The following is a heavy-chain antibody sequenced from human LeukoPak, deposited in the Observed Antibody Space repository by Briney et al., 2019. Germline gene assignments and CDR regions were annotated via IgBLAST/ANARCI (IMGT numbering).Heavy chain of an antibody. D-gene: IGHD6-13*01. CDR2: IYYSGST. CDR1: GGPISSSSYY. J-gene: IGHJ4*02. Sequence: SETLSLTCTVSGGPISSSSYYWGWIRQPPGKGLEWIGSIYYSGSTYYNPSLKSRVTISVDTSKNQFSLKLSSVTAADTAVYYCARHAGQQQLVPVDYWGQGTLVTVSS. V-gene: IGHV4-39*01. CDR3: ARHAGQQQLVPVDY.